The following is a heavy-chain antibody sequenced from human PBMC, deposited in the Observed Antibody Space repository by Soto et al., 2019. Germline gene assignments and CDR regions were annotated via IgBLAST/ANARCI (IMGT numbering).Heavy chain of an antibody. CDR3: TGITWFRGMGV. CDR1: VDGGSSNNIA. V-gene: IGHV6-1*01. Sequence: QTLSQTCTVSVDGGSSNNIAWNWIRQSPSRGLEWLGRTYYKSKWNNDYALSVKSRITINPDTSKNQFSLHLYSVTPEDTAVYYCTGITWFRGMGVWGQGTPVTVSS. CDR2: TYYKSKWNN. D-gene: IGHD3-10*01. J-gene: IGHJ6*02.